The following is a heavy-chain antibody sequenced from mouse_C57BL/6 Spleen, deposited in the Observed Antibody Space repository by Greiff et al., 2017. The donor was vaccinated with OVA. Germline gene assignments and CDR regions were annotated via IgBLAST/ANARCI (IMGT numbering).Heavy chain of an antibody. CDR1: GFSFNTYA. V-gene: IGHV10-1*01. Sequence: EVKLMESGGGLVQPKGSLKLSCAASGFSFNTYAMNWVRQAPGKGLEWVARIRSKSNNYATYYADSVKDRFTISRDDSESMLYLQMNNLKTEDTAMYYCVRQYYGSRDYAMDYWGQGTSVTVSS. CDR2: IRSKSNNYAT. CDR3: VRQYYGSRDYAMDY. D-gene: IGHD1-1*01. J-gene: IGHJ4*01.